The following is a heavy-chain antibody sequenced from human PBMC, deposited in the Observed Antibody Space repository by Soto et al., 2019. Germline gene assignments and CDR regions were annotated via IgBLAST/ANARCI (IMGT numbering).Heavy chain of an antibody. V-gene: IGHV4-59*01. Sequence: ETLSLTCTFSAASISSYHWSWIRQPPGKGLEWIGYIHHNGGTNSYPSLKSRVTMSVDTSKNQFSLKLSSVTAADTAVYYCARDSGDYFDYWGQGILVTVSS. CDR2: IHHNGGT. CDR3: ARDSGDYFDY. D-gene: IGHD4-17*01. CDR1: AASISSYH. J-gene: IGHJ4*02.